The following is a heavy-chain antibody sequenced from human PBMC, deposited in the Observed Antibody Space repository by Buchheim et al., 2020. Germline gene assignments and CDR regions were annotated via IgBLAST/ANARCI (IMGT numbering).Heavy chain of an antibody. Sequence: EVQLVESGGGLVQPGGSLRLSCAASGFTFSSYWMSWVRQAPGKGLEWVANIKQDGSEKYYVDSVKGRFTISRDNAKNSLYLQMNSLRAEDTAVYYCARIEWTYDFWSGYYESSTLDYWGQGTL. CDR2: IKQDGSEK. D-gene: IGHD3-3*01. CDR1: GFTFSSYW. V-gene: IGHV3-7*01. J-gene: IGHJ4*02. CDR3: ARIEWTYDFWSGYYESSTLDY.